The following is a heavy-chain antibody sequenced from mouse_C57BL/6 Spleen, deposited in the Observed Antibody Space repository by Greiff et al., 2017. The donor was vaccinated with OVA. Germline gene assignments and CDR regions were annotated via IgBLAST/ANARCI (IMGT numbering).Heavy chain of an antibody. CDR2: IRSDGRH. J-gene: IGHJ1*03. CDR3: ARDQYYGSSYWYSDV. CDR1: GYSITSGYY. Sequence: ESGPGLVKPSQSLSLTCSVTGYSITSGYYWNWIRPFPGHHLEWMGYIRSDGRHNSHPSLHNRISITRDTSKNQCFLKLNSVTTEDTATYYGARDQYYGSSYWYSDVWGTGTTGTVSS. D-gene: IGHD1-1*01. V-gene: IGHV3-6*01.